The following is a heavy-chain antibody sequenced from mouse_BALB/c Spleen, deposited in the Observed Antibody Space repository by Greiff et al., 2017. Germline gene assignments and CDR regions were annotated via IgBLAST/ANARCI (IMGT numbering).Heavy chain of an antibody. Sequence: VQLVESGPGLVAPSQSLSITCTVSGFSLTSYGVHWVRQPPGKGLEWLGVIWAGGSTNYNSALMSRLSISKDNSKSQVFLKMNSLQTDDTAMYYCARGLRRDAMDYWGQGTSVTVSS. V-gene: IGHV2-9*02. D-gene: IGHD2-2*01. CDR2: IWAGGST. CDR1: GFSLTSYG. CDR3: ARGLRRDAMDY. J-gene: IGHJ4*01.